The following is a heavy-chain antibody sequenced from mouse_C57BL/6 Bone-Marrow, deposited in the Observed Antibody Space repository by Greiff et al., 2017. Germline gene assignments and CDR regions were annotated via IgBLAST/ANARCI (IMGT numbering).Heavy chain of an antibody. D-gene: IGHD2-4*01. CDR1: GFSLTSYG. Sequence: VQLLQSGPGLVQPSQSLSITCTVSGFSLTSYGVHWVRQSPGKGLEWLGVICGGGSTDYNAAFMSRLSITKDNSKNQVFFQINSLQADDTAIYYCAKFYYDYLYAMDYWCQGPSVTVSS. V-gene: IGHV2-5*01. CDR2: ICGGGST. J-gene: IGHJ4*01. CDR3: AKFYYDYLYAMDY.